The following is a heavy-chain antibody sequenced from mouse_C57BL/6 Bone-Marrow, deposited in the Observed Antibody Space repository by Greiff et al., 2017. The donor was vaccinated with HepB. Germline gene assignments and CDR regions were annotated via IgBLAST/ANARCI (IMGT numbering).Heavy chain of an antibody. CDR3: ARDPFYYGNSYAMDY. J-gene: IGHJ4*01. CDR1: GYTFTSYW. V-gene: IGHV1-53*01. CDR2: INPSNGGT. Sequence: QVQLQQPGTELVKPGASVKLSCKASGYTFTSYWMHWVKQRPGQGLEWIGNINPSNGGTNYNEQFKSKATLTVDKSSSTAYMQLSSLTSEDSAVYYCARDPFYYGNSYAMDYWGQGTSVTVSS. D-gene: IGHD2-1*01.